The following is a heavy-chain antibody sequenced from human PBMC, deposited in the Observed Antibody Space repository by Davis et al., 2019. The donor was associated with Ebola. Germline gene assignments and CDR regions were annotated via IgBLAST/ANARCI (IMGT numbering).Heavy chain of an antibody. CDR1: GFTFDDYA. J-gene: IGHJ4*02. CDR3: ARDPRSFLFDY. CDR2: VSWNSGSI. V-gene: IGHV3-9*01. Sequence: PGGSLRLSCAASGFTFDDYAMHWVRQAPGKGLEWVSGVSWNSGSIGYADSVKGRFTISRDNSKNTLYLQMNSLRPEDTAVYYCARDPRSFLFDYWGQGTLVTVSS.